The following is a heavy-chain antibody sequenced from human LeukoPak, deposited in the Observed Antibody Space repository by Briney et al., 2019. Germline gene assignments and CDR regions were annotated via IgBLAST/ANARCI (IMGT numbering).Heavy chain of an antibody. Sequence: PGGSLRLSCAASGFSFSSYAMSWVRQAPGKGLEWVSSVSGSGGSTYYADFVKGRFTISRDNSKNTLHLQMNGLRAEDTAVYYCAKLTSWLQQHSFDYWGQGTLVSVSS. D-gene: IGHD5-24*01. CDR3: AKLTSWLQQHSFDY. CDR2: VSGSGGST. CDR1: GFSFSSYA. J-gene: IGHJ4*02. V-gene: IGHV3-23*01.